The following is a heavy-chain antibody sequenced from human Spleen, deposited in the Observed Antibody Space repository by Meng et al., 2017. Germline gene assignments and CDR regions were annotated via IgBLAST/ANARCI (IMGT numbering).Heavy chain of an antibody. CDR1: GDTFPDYW. J-gene: IGHJ4*02. CDR3: ARDEDISAAGKLFGDY. D-gene: IGHD6-13*01. V-gene: IGHV1-2*06. CDR2: INPKSGDT. Sequence: QRVRSVAEGKKPGASVKVSCMASGDTFPDYWLHWVRRAPGQGLEWMGRINPKSGDTHYAQRFQGRVTMTGDTSISTAYMELSGLRSDDTAMYYCARDEDISAAGKLFGDYWGQGTLVTVSS.